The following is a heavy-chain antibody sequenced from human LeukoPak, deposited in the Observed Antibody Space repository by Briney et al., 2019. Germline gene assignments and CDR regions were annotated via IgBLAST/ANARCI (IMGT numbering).Heavy chain of an antibody. Sequence: GGSLRLSCAASGFTFSSYAMSWVRQVPGKGLEWVAVIWYDGSNKYYADSVKGRFTISRDNSKNTLYLQMSSLRVDDTAVYYCAKAASSSWPSYYYGMDVWGQGTTVTVSS. CDR3: AKAASSSWPSYYYGMDV. D-gene: IGHD6-13*01. CDR2: IWYDGSNK. J-gene: IGHJ6*02. V-gene: IGHV3-33*06. CDR1: GFTFSSYA.